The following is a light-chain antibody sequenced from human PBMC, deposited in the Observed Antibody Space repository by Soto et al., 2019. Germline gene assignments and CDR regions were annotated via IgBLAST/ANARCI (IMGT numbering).Light chain of an antibody. CDR1: QSVSNNY. CDR3: QQRSNWPRT. J-gene: IGKJ1*01. V-gene: IGKV3-11*01. CDR2: DVS. Sequence: IVLTQCPGTLSLSPVEIALLFYGRSQSVSNNYLIWYQQKPGQAPRLLIYDVSNRATDIPARFSGSGPGTDFTLTISSLEPEDLAVYYCQQRSNWPRTFGQGTKVDIK.